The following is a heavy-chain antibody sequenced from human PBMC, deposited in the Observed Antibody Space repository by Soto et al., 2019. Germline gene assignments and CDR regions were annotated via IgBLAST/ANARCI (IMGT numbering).Heavy chain of an antibody. CDR2: ISSSGSTI. CDR1: GFTFSDYY. V-gene: IGHV3-11*01. Sequence: QVQLVESGGGLVKPGGSLRLSCAASGFTFSDYYMSWIRQAPGKGLEWVSYISSSGSTIYYADSVKGRFTISRDNAKNSLCLQMNSLRAEDTAVYYCAMVRGVKWLAYYYYYMDVWGKGTTVTVSS. D-gene: IGHD3-10*01. CDR3: AMVRGVKWLAYYYYYMDV. J-gene: IGHJ6*03.